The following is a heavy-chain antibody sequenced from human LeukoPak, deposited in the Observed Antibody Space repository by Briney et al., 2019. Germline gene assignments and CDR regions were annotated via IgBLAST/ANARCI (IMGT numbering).Heavy chain of an antibody. CDR2: INPSGGST. Sequence: WASVKVSCKASGYTFTSYYMHWVRQAPGQGLEWMGIINPSGGSTSYAQKCQGRVTMTRDTSTTTVYMELSTLRSEDTAIYYCARGYCSGGGCSVLDAFDGWGQGTMVTVSS. CDR3: ARGYCSGGGCSVLDAFDG. D-gene: IGHD2-15*01. V-gene: IGHV1-46*01. J-gene: IGHJ3*01. CDR1: GYTFTSYY.